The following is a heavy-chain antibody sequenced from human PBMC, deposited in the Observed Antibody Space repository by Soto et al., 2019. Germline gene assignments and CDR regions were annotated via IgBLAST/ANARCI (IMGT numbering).Heavy chain of an antibody. D-gene: IGHD3-3*02. V-gene: IGHV1-69*02. J-gene: IGHJ3*02. CDR1: GGTFSSYT. CDR2: IIPILGIA. Sequence: QVQLVQSGAEVKKPGSSVKVSCKASGGTFSSYTISWVRQAPGQGLEWMGRIIPILGIANYAQKFQGRVTITADKSTSTAYMELSSLRSEDTAVYYCARCEGISGAFDIWGQGTMVTVSS. CDR3: ARCEGISGAFDI.